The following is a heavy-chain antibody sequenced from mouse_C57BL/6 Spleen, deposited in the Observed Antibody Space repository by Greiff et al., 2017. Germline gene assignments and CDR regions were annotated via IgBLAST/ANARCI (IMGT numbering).Heavy chain of an antibody. D-gene: IGHD1-1*01. V-gene: IGHV6-3*01. CDR1: GFTFSNYW. CDR2: LRLTSDNYAT. Sequence: EVKLMESGGGLVQPGGSMKLSCVASGFTFSNYWMNWVRQSPEKGLEWVAQLRLTSDNYATHYAEPVKGRFTISRDDSKSSVDLQMNNLRAEDTGIYYCTGPYYYGIDYWGQGTTLTVSS. J-gene: IGHJ2*01. CDR3: TGPYYYGIDY.